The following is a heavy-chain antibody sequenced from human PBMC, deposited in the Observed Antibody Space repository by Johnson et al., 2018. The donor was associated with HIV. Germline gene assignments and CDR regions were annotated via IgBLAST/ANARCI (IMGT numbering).Heavy chain of an antibody. V-gene: IGHV3-66*01. CDR2: IYSRGST. D-gene: IGHD3-3*01. CDR1: GFTVSSSS. CDR3: AKDLTIFGVAPNDAFDI. J-gene: IGHJ3*02. Sequence: VQLVESGGGVVQPGRSLRLSCAEYGFTVSSSSMSWVRQAPGKGLEWVSVIYSRGSTYYADSVKGRFTISRDNSKNTLYLQMNSLRAEDTAVYYCAKDLTIFGVAPNDAFDIWGQGTMVTVSS.